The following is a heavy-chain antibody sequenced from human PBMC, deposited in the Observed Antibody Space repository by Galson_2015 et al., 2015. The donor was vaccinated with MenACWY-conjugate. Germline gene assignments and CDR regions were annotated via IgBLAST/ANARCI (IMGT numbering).Heavy chain of an antibody. CDR2: VNSDGSGT. D-gene: IGHD3-16*01. CDR1: GFTFSSYW. J-gene: IGHJ6*03. CDR3: ARSYVPGSDRKNYYMDV. V-gene: IGHV3-74*01. Sequence: SLRLSCAASGFTFSSYWMHWVRHAPGKGLVWVSRVNSDGSGTGYADSVKGRSTISRDNAKNMLFLQMNSLKVEDTAVYYCARSYVPGSDRKNYYMDVWGRGTTVTVSS.